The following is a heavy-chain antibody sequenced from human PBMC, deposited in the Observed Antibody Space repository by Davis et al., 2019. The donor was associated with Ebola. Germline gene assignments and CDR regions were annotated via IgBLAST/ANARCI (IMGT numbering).Heavy chain of an antibody. D-gene: IGHD6-19*01. Sequence: ASVKVSCKASGYTFTNYGITWVRQAPGQGLEWMGWISAYNGNTNYAQKLQGRVTMTTDTSTSTAYMELRSLRSDDTAVYYCARAGGIAVVVDYYGMDVWGQGTTVTVSS. J-gene: IGHJ6*02. CDR3: ARAGGIAVVVDYYGMDV. CDR1: GYTFTNYG. CDR2: ISAYNGNT. V-gene: IGHV1-18*01.